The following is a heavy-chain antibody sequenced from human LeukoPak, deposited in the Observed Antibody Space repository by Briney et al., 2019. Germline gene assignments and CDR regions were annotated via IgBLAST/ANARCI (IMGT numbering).Heavy chain of an antibody. V-gene: IGHV3-23*01. CDR2: ITGSGGNT. Sequence: GGSLRLSCAASGFTFSNYAMSWVRQAPGKGLEWVSAITGSGGNTYYADSVKGRFTISRDDSKNTVFLQMNSLRAEVTAVYYCAKWGDYDVLTGYYVSDYWGQGTLVTVSS. CDR1: GFTFSNYA. CDR3: AKWGDYDVLTGYYVSDY. J-gene: IGHJ4*02. D-gene: IGHD3-9*01.